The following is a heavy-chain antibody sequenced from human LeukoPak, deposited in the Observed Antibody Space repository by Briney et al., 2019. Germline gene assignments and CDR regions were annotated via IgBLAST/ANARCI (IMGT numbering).Heavy chain of an antibody. CDR2: IYWDDDK. J-gene: IGHJ4*02. V-gene: IGHV2-5*02. CDR3: AHSHRFLELFDY. Sequence: VCGPTLVNPTQTLTLTCTFSGFSLSTSGVGVGWIRQPPGKALEWLALIYWDDDKRYSPSLKSRLTITKGTSKNQGILTMTNMDPVETATYYCAHSHRFLELFDYWGQGTLVTVSS. CDR1: GFSLSTSGVG. D-gene: IGHD3-3*01.